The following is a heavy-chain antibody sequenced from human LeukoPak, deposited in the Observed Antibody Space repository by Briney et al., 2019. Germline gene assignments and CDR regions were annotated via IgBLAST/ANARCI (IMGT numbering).Heavy chain of an antibody. CDR3: ARGWWRAVAAAGTGSVLDY. CDR2: INHSGST. D-gene: IGHD6-13*01. CDR1: GGSFSGYY. V-gene: IGHV4-34*01. Sequence: SETLSLTCAVYGGSFSGYYWSWIRQPPGKGLEWIGEINHSGSTNYNPSLKSRVTISVDTSKNQFSLKLSSVTAADTAVYYCARGWWRAVAAAGTGSVLDYWGQGTLVTVSS. J-gene: IGHJ4*02.